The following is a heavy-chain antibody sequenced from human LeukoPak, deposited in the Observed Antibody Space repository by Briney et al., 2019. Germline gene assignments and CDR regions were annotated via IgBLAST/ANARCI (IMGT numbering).Heavy chain of an antibody. CDR2: IYYSGST. D-gene: IGHD6-6*01. CDR3: ARDYPFSSSSNDAFDI. J-gene: IGHJ3*02. CDR1: GGSISSSSYY. V-gene: IGHV4-39*07. Sequence: SETLSLTCTVSGGSISSSSYYWGWIRQPPGKGLEWIGSIYYSGSTYYNPSLKSRVTISVDTSKNQFSLKLSSVTAADTAVYYCARDYPFSSSSNDAFDIWGQGTMVTVSS.